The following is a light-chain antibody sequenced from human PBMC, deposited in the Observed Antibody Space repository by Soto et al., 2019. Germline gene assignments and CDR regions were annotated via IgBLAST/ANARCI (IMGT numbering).Light chain of an antibody. CDR1: QSVSSN. V-gene: IGKV3-15*01. Sequence: IGMTQSPSTLSVSPGERATLSCRASQSVSSNLAWYQQKPGQAPRLLIYGASTRATGIPARFSGSGSGTEFTLTISSLQSEDFAVYYCQQYSIWPITFGQGTRLEI. J-gene: IGKJ5*01. CDR3: QQYSIWPIT. CDR2: GAS.